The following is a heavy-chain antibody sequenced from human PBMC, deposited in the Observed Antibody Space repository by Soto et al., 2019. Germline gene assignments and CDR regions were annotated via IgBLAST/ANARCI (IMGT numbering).Heavy chain of an antibody. D-gene: IGHD3-16*01. CDR2: IFSSGTT. CDR1: GDSISSGNKY. J-gene: IGHJ6*02. Sequence: SETLSLTCTVSGDSISSGNKYWSWIRQAPGKGLEWIGYIFSSGTTYYNPSLKSRLTMSLDTSQNQFSLRLASVTDADSAVYYCARVPSPFDYYYAMDVWGQETTVTVSS. CDR3: ARVPSPFDYYYAMDV. V-gene: IGHV4-30-4*01.